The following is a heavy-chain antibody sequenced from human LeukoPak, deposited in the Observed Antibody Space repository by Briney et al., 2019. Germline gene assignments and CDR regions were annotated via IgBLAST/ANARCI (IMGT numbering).Heavy chain of an antibody. Sequence: SETLSLTCTVSGGSISSYYWSWIRQPPGKGLEWIGYIYYSGSTNYSPSLKSRVTISVDTSKNQFSLKLSSVTAADTAVYYCARRYYYDSSGYYYYFDYWGQGTLVTVSS. CDR2: IYYSGST. D-gene: IGHD3-22*01. CDR3: ARRYYYDSSGYYYYFDY. J-gene: IGHJ4*02. V-gene: IGHV4-59*08. CDR1: GGSISSYY.